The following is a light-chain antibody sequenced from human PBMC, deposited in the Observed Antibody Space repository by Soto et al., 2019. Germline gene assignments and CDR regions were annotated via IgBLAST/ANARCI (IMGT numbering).Light chain of an antibody. Sequence: EIVLTQSPGTLSLSTGERATLSCRASQSVSSSYLAWDQQKPGQAPRLLIYGASSRATGIPARFSGSGSGTELTLTISRLEPEDVAVYYCQQYGSSPPWTFGQGTKVEIK. J-gene: IGKJ1*01. CDR1: QSVSSSY. V-gene: IGKV3-20*01. CDR2: GAS. CDR3: QQYGSSPPWT.